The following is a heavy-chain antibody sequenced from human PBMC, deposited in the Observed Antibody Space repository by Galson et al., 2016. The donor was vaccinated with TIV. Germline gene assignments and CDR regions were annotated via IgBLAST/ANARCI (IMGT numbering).Heavy chain of an antibody. V-gene: IGHV1-2*02. CDR1: GYSFTSYG. CDR3: ARGFNYGFDFYYGMDV. CDR2: INPNGDDT. D-gene: IGHD5-18*01. Sequence: SVKVSCKASGYSFTSYGVSWVRQAPGQGPEWMGWINPNGDDTNYAQRFQGRVSMTRDTSISTAYMELSRLRSDDTAVFFCARGFNYGFDFYYGMDVWGQGTTVTVSS. J-gene: IGHJ6*02.